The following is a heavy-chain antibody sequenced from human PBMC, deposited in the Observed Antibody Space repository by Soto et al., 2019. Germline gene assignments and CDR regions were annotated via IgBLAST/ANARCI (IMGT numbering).Heavy chain of an antibody. V-gene: IGHV3-48*03. Sequence: GGSLRLSCAASGFTFSSYEMNWVRQAPGKGLEWVSYISSGGSTIYYADSVRGRFTISRDNAKNSLYLDMDKLRDEDTGIYYCAGSYSSGNWYFDYWGLGTPVTVSS. CDR2: ISSGGSTI. CDR1: GFTFSSYE. CDR3: AGSYSSGNWYFDY. D-gene: IGHD3-10*01. J-gene: IGHJ4*02.